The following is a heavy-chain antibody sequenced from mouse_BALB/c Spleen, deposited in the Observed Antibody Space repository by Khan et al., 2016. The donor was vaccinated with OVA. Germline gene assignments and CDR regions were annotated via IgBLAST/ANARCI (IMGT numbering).Heavy chain of an antibody. CDR1: GFTFGTYG. D-gene: IGHD1-1*01. Sequence: EVLLVESGGDVVKPGGSLKLSCAASGFTFGTYGMSWVRQTPDKRLEWVATVSTGGHYTYYPDTVKGRFTISRNNAKNNLSLQMSSLKSEDTALFSAACLSYYYYSEGFAYWGQGTLVTVSA. V-gene: IGHV5-6*01. CDR2: VSTGGHYT. J-gene: IGHJ3*01. CDR3: ACLSYYYYSEGFAY.